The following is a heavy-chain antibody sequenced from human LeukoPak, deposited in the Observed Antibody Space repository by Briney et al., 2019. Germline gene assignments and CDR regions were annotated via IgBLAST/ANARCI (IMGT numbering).Heavy chain of an antibody. D-gene: IGHD3-9*01. CDR2: INSDGSST. V-gene: IGHV3-74*01. J-gene: IGHJ4*02. Sequence: TGGSLRLSCAASGFTFSSYWMHWVRQAPGKGLVWVSRINSDGSSTSYADSVKGRFTISRDNSKNTLYLQMNSLRAEDTAVYYCAKLPHSYILTGYSAFYFDYWGQGTLVTVSS. CDR1: GFTFSSYW. CDR3: AKLPHSYILTGYSAFYFDY.